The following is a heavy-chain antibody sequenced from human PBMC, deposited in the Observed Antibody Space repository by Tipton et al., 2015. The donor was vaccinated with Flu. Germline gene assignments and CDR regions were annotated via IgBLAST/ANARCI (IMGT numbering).Heavy chain of an antibody. CDR3: AGHSDGPHGSGWPNWFDP. Sequence: TLSLTCTVSGGSISSGGYYWSWIRQHPGKGLEWIGNIYYSGSTYFNPSLKSRVTISVDTSKNQFSLNLNSVTATDTAVYYCAGHSDGPHGSGWPNWFDPWGQGALVTVSS. D-gene: IGHD6-19*01. J-gene: IGHJ5*02. V-gene: IGHV4-39*01. CDR2: IYYSGST. CDR1: GGSISSGGYY.